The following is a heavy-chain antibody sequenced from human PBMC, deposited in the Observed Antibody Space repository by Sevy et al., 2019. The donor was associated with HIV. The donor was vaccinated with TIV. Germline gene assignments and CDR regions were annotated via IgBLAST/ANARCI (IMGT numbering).Heavy chain of an antibody. V-gene: IGHV4-39*01. Sequence: SETLSLTCTVSGGSISSSSYYWGWIRQPPGKGLEWIGSIHYSGSTYYNPSLKSRVTISVDTSKNQFSLKLSSLTAADTAVYYCARPSIAARAYGMDVWGQGTTVTVSS. CDR1: GGSISSSSYY. J-gene: IGHJ6*02. CDR3: ARPSIAARAYGMDV. CDR2: IHYSGST. D-gene: IGHD6-6*01.